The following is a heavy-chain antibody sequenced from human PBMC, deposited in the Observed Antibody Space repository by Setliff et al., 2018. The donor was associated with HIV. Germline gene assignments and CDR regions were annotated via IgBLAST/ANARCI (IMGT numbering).Heavy chain of an antibody. CDR2: IHYNGRT. Sequence: SETLSLTCTVSGDSITKDDYSWGGIRQPPGKGLEWITIIHYNGRTYYDPSLKSRVTIFVATSNTPFYLKLRSVTASDTAVYSCARSTSKVDWFDPLGQGTLVTVSS. J-gene: IGHJ5*02. D-gene: IGHD4-4*01. V-gene: IGHV4-39*01. CDR1: GDSITKDDYS. CDR3: ARSTSKVDWFDP.